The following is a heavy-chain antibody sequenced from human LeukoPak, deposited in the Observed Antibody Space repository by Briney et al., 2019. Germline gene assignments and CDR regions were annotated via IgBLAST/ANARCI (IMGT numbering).Heavy chain of an antibody. V-gene: IGHV1-2*02. CDR2: INPNSGGT. CDR3: ARDRVLMVYTVNWFDP. Sequence: ASVKVSCKASGGTFSSYAISWVRQAPGQGLEWMGWINPNSGGTNYAQKFQGRVTMTRDTSISTAYMELSRLRSDDTAVYYCARDRVLMVYTVNWFDPWGQGTLVTVSS. J-gene: IGHJ5*02. D-gene: IGHD2-8*01. CDR1: GGTFSSYA.